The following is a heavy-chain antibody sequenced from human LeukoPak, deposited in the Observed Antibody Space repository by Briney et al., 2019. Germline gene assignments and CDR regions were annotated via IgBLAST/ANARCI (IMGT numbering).Heavy chain of an antibody. V-gene: IGHV3-33*01. D-gene: IGHD3-10*01. CDR1: GFTFSSYG. CDR2: IWYDGSNK. J-gene: IGHJ4*02. Sequence: GGSLRLSCAASGFTFSSYGMHWVRQAPGKGLEWVAVIWYDGSNKYYADSVKGRFTISRDNSKNTLYLQMNSLRAEDTAVYYCARDDAGSGSYSTSNFDYWGQGTLATVSS. CDR3: ARDDAGSGSYSTSNFDY.